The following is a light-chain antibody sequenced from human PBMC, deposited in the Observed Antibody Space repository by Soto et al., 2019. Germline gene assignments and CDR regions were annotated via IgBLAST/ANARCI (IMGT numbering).Light chain of an antibody. CDR1: QSVSSY. V-gene: IGKV3-11*01. Sequence: EIVLTQSPATLSLSPGERATLSFRASQSVSSYLAWYQQKPGQAPRLLIYDPSNRATGIPARFSGSGSGTDFTRTITGPEPKDLADYYGQQRSNWPSMYTFGKGNKLEIK. CDR3: QQRSNWPSMYT. CDR2: DPS. J-gene: IGKJ2*01.